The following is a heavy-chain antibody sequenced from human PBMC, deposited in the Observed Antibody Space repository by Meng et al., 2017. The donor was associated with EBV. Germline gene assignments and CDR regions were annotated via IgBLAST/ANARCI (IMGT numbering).Heavy chain of an antibody. J-gene: IGHJ4*02. CDR2: LIPMSDAP. D-gene: IGHD3-10*01. CDR1: GGTFRSDA. CDR3: ASESGRGFTPDY. V-gene: IGHV1-69*01. Sequence: QGELGQFGAERKRPGSSVKVSCKTSGGTFRSDAVSWVRQAPGQGLEWMGGLIPMSDAPHYAQKFQGRVTMTADESTNTHYMDLSGLRFEDTAVYYCASESGRGFTPDYWGQGTLVTVSS.